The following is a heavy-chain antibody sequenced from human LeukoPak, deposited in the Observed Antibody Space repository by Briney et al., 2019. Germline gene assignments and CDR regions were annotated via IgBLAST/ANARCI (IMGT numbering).Heavy chain of an antibody. CDR1: GFTFSSYA. J-gene: IGHJ4*02. CDR3: ARDEPISMVRGIIDY. V-gene: IGHV3-23*01. Sequence: GSLRLSCAASGFTFSSYAMSWVRQAPGKGLEWVSAISGSGGSTYYADSVKGRFTISRDNSKNTLYLQMNSLRAEDTAVYYCARDEPISMVRGIIDYWGQGTLVSVSS. D-gene: IGHD3-10*01. CDR2: ISGSGGST.